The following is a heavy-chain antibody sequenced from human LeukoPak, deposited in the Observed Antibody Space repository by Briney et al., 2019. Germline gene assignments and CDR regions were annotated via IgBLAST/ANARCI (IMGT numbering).Heavy chain of an antibody. CDR1: GGPISSYY. J-gene: IGHJ5*02. CDR2: IYTSGST. CDR3: ARDGTYCTNGVCYANWFDP. D-gene: IGHD2-8*01. V-gene: IGHV4-4*07. Sequence: SETLSLTCTVSGGPISSYYWSWIRQPAGKGLEWIGRIYTSGSTNYNPSLKSRVTMSVDTSKNQFSLKLSSVTAADTAVYYCARDGTYCTNGVCYANWFDPWGQGTLVTVSS.